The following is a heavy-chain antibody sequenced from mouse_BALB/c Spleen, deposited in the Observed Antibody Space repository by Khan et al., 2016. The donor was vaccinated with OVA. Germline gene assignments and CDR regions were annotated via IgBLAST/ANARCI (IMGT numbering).Heavy chain of an antibody. CDR2: IWRGGST. Sequence: QVQLKQSGPGLVQSSQSLSITCTVSGFSLTNYGVHWLRQSPGKGLEWLGVIWRGGSTDYNAAFMSRLYITKDNSKSQVFFKMNSLQADVTAIYYCTKNLAGYAMDYWGQGTSVTVSS. CDR3: TKNLAGYAMDY. V-gene: IGHV2-5*01. D-gene: IGHD1-1*01. CDR1: GFSLTNYG. J-gene: IGHJ4*01.